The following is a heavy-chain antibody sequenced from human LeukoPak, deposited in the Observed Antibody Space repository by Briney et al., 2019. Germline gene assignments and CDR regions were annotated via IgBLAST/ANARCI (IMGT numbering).Heavy chain of an antibody. V-gene: IGHV3-74*01. J-gene: IGHJ4*02. CDR3: ARDASMASIPLDY. CDR1: GFTFSSYW. CDR2: ISSDGTTT. D-gene: IGHD5-24*01. Sequence: GGSLRLSCAASGFTFSSYWMHWVRQGPGKGLVWVSRISSDGTTTRYADSVKGRFTISRDNTKNTLYLQMNSLRAEDTAVYYCARDASMASIPLDYWGQGALVTVSS.